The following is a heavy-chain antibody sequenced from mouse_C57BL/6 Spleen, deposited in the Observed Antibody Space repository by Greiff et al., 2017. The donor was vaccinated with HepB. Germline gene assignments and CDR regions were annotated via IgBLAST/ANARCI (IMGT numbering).Heavy chain of an antibody. CDR3: AREVQLRLDYFDY. Sequence: VQLQQSGPELVKPGASVKISCKASGYAFSSSWMNWVKQRPGKGLEWIGRIYPGDGDTNYNGKFKGKATLTADKSSSTAYMQLSSLTSEDSAVYFWAREVQLRLDYFDYWGQGTTLTVSS. CDR2: IYPGDGDT. CDR1: GYAFSSSW. V-gene: IGHV1-82*01. D-gene: IGHD3-2*02. J-gene: IGHJ2*01.